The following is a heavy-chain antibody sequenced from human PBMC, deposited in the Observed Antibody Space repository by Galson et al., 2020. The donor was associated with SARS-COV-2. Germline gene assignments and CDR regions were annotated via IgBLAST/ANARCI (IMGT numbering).Heavy chain of an antibody. CDR1: GGSFSNYY. Sequence: SETLSLTCAVYGGSFSNYYWSWIRRPPGKGLEWIGEINHSGSTNYNPSLKSRVTISVDTSKNQISLKLSSVTAADTAVYYCARGPRAIFGVVTPRGHYFDYWGQGTLVSVSS. CDR3: ARGPRAIFGVVTPRGHYFDY. D-gene: IGHD3-3*01. CDR2: INHSGST. V-gene: IGHV4-34*01. J-gene: IGHJ4*02.